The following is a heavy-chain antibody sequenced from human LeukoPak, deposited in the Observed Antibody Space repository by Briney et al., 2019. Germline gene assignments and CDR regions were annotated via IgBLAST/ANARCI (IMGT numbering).Heavy chain of an antibody. Sequence: GGSLRLSCAASGFTFSSYAMNWVRQAPGKGLEWVSAISGSGGNTYYADSVKGRFTISRDNSKNTLYLQMNSLRAEDTAIYYCAEGVLPTGFDYWGQGTLVTVSS. D-gene: IGHD3-10*01. V-gene: IGHV3-23*01. J-gene: IGHJ4*02. CDR1: GFTFSSYA. CDR3: AEGVLPTGFDY. CDR2: ISGSGGNT.